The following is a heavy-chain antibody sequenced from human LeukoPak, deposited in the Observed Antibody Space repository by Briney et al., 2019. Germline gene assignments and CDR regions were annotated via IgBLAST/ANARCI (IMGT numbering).Heavy chain of an antibody. Sequence: GESLKISCKGSGYSFSIYWIGWVRQMPGKGLERMGIIYPGDSDTRYSPSFQGQVTISADKSTSTAYLQWSSLKASDTAMYYCARVYDTFDWGQGTPVTVSS. D-gene: IGHD3-3*01. J-gene: IGHJ4*02. CDR1: GYSFSIYW. V-gene: IGHV5-51*01. CDR3: ARVYDTFD. CDR2: IYPGDSDT.